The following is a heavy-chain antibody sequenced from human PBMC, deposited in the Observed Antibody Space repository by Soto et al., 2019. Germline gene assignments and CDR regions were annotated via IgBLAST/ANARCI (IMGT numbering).Heavy chain of an antibody. CDR2: IWHDGGNK. CDR3: ARDGDVNTGFGKDY. D-gene: IGHD3-16*01. V-gene: IGHV3-33*01. CDR1: GFTFSSYG. J-gene: IGHJ4*02. Sequence: PXESLRLSCAASGFTFSSYGMHWVRQAPGKGLEWVAFIWHDGGNKFYAESVKGRFTISRDNSKNTLYLQMTSLSAEDTAMHYCARDGDVNTGFGKDYWGQGTLVTVSS.